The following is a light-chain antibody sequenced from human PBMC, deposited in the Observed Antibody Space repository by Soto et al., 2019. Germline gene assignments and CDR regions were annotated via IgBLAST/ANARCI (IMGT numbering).Light chain of an antibody. CDR3: GADHGSGSNFVYV. CDR2: VGTGGIVG. CDR1: SGYSNYK. V-gene: IGLV9-49*01. J-gene: IGLJ1*01. Sequence: QSVLTQPPSASASLGASVTLTCTLSSGYSNYKVDWYQQRPGKGPRFVMRVGTGGIVGSKGDGIPDRFSVLGSGLNRYPTIKNIQEEDESDYHCGADHGSGSNFVYVFGTGTKLTVL.